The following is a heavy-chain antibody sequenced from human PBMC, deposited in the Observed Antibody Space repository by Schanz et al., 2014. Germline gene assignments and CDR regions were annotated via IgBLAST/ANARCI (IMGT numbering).Heavy chain of an antibody. J-gene: IGHJ4*02. CDR2: ISGDAFNT. Sequence: VRLLESGGGLVQPGGSLRLSCVGSGFTFGSYAMSWVRQAPGKGLEWVSAISGDAFNTHYAGSVRGRFTISRDNSKNTLYLQMNSLRADDTAVYYCAQQGDYGYNWGQGTLVTVSS. D-gene: IGHD4-17*01. V-gene: IGHV3-23*01. CDR1: GFTFGSYA. CDR3: AQQGDYGYN.